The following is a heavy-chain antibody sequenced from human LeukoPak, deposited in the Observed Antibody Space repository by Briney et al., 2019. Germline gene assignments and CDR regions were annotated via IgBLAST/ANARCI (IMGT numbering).Heavy chain of an antibody. V-gene: IGHV1-24*01. J-gene: IGHJ4*02. Sequence: ASVKVSCKVSGYTLTELSMHWVRQAPGKGLEWMGGFDPEDGETIYAQKFQGRVTMTEDTSTDTAYMELSSLRSEDTAVYYCATDPERNVRGVIMDQSWGQGTLVTVSS. CDR1: GYTLTELS. CDR3: ATDPERNVRGVIMDQS. CDR2: FDPEDGET. D-gene: IGHD3-10*01.